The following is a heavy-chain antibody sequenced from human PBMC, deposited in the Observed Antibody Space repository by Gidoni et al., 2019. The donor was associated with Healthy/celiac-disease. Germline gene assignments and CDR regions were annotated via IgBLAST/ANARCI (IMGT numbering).Heavy chain of an antibody. CDR3: AREFYSSSWPYYYGMDV. D-gene: IGHD6-13*01. CDR2: ISYDGSNK. V-gene: IGHV3-30-3*01. Sequence: QVQLVESGGGVVQPGRSLRLSCAASGFTFSSYAMHWVRQAPGKGLEWVAVISYDGSNKYYADSVKGRFTISRDNSKNTLYLQMNSLRAEDTAVYYCAREFYSSSWPYYYGMDVWGQGTTVTVSS. CDR1: GFTFSSYA. J-gene: IGHJ6*02.